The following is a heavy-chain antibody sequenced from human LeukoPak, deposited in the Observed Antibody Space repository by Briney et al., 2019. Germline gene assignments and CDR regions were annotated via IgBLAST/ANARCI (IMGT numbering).Heavy chain of an antibody. Sequence: SETLSLTCTVSGGSISSSGYYWGWIRQPPGKGLEWIGSVYYSGSSFYSPSLKSRVTISVDMSKNQFSLRLNSVTAADTAVYYCASRIWSGYQDAFDIWGQGTMVTVSS. CDR2: VYYSGSS. D-gene: IGHD3-3*01. V-gene: IGHV4-39*07. J-gene: IGHJ3*02. CDR1: GGSISSSGYY. CDR3: ASRIWSGYQDAFDI.